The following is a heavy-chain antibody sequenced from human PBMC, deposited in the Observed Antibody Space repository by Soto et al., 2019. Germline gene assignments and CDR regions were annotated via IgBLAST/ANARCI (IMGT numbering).Heavy chain of an antibody. J-gene: IGHJ4*02. Sequence: QGHLVQSGGEVKKPGASVKVSCKAHGYILNNSGVCWLRQAQGQGLEWIAWISTYKHDTKYAQKFQCRVTRTRYTSTNTAYMELRSLTSDDTGVYFGTRAEQRLESFFDYWGQGTLVTVSS. CDR2: ISTYKHDT. D-gene: IGHD6-25*01. V-gene: IGHV1-18*01. CDR3: TRAEQRLESFFDY. CDR1: GYILNNSG.